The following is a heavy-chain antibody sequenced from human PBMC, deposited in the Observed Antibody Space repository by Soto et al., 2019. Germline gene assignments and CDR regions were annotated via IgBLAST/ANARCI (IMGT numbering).Heavy chain of an antibody. V-gene: IGHV1-8*01. CDR2: MNPNSGNT. Sequence: QVQLVQSGAEVKKPGASVKVSCKASGYTFTSYDINWVRQATGQGLEWMGWMNPNSGNTGYAQKFQGRVSRTRNTSIGTAYMELSSLRSEDTAVYYCARGGYSYGLLLYWGQGTLVTVSS. J-gene: IGHJ4*02. D-gene: IGHD5-18*01. CDR1: GYTFTSYD. CDR3: ARGGYSYGLLLY.